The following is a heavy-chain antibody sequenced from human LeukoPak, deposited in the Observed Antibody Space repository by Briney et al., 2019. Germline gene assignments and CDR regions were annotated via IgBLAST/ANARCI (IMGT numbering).Heavy chain of an antibody. CDR1: GGSISSYY. Sequence: SETLSLTCTVSGGSISSYYWSWIRQLPGKGLEWIGYIYHSGSTDYNPSLKSRVTISVDTSKSQFSLKLTSVTAADTAVYYCATLTTVVTAYYFDYWGQGTLVTVSS. V-gene: IGHV4-4*09. CDR2: IYHSGST. CDR3: ATLTTVVTAYYFDY. J-gene: IGHJ4*02. D-gene: IGHD4-23*01.